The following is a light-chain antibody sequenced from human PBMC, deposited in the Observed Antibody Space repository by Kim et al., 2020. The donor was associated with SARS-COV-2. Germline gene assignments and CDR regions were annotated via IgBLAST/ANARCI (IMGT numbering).Light chain of an antibody. CDR1: QSVSSSY. V-gene: IGKV3-20*01. CDR2: GAS. J-gene: IGKJ2*01. Sequence: EIVLTQSPDTLSLSPGERGTLSCRASQSVSSSYVAWYQQRPGQAPRLLIYGASSRAPGIPDRIRGSGSGTDFTLSISRLEPEDFAMYYCQQYGNSPHTFGQGTKLEI. CDR3: QQYGNSPHT.